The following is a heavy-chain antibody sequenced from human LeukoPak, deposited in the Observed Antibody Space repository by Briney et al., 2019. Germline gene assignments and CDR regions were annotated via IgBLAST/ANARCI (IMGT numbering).Heavy chain of an antibody. Sequence: GGSLRLSCAASGFTFSSYSMNWVRQAPGKGLEWVSSISSSSSYIYYADSVKGRFTISRDNAKNSLYLQMNSLRAEDTAVYYCAREGGELGGFFDYWGQGTLVTVSS. V-gene: IGHV3-21*01. CDR1: GFTFSSYS. D-gene: IGHD3-10*01. CDR2: ISSSSSYI. J-gene: IGHJ4*02. CDR3: AREGGELGGFFDY.